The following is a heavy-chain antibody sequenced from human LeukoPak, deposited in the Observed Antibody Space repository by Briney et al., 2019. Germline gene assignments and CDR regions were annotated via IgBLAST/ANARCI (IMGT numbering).Heavy chain of an antibody. CDR3: AAGLVHESDY. CDR1: GFTFSSYW. V-gene: IGHV3-7*01. CDR2: IKQDGSEK. Sequence: GGSLRLSCAASGFTFSSYWMSWVRQAPGKGLEWVANIKQDGSEKYYVDSVKGRFTISRDNSKNTLYLQMNSLRAEDTAVYYCAAGLVHESDYWGQGTLVTVSS. J-gene: IGHJ4*02. D-gene: IGHD6-19*01.